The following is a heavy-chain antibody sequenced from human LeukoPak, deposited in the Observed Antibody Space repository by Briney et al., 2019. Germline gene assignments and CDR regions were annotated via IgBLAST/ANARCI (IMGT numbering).Heavy chain of an antibody. CDR3: ARDPLTGGFDY. CDR2: IYYGGST. V-gene: IGHV4-59*01. Sequence: SETLSLTCTVSGGSISSYYWSWIRQPPGKGLEWIGYIYYGGSTNYNPSLKSRVTISVDTSKNQFSLKLSSVTAADTAVYYCARDPLTGGFDYWGQGTLVTVSS. D-gene: IGHD7-27*01. CDR1: GGSISSYY. J-gene: IGHJ4*02.